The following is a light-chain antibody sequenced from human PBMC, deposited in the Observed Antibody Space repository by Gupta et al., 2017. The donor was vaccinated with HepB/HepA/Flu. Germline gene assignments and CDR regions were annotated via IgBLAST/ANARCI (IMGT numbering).Light chain of an antibody. CDR1: QNLLFSDGNTF. CDR2: RVS. CDR3: VQGTHWPLS. V-gene: IGKV2-30*01. J-gene: IGKJ4*01. Sequence: DAVLTQSPLSLPVTLGQSASISCRSSQNLLFSDGNTFLHWYQQRPGQSPRRLIYRVSNRDSGVPDRFSGSWSGTYFILKISRVEAEYIGVYYCVQGTHWPLSFGGGTKVEIK.